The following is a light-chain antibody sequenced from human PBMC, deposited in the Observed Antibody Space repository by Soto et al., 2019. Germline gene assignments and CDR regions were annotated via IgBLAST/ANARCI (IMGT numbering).Light chain of an antibody. CDR2: DAS. J-gene: IGKJ2*02. Sequence: EIVLTQSPATLSLSPGESATLACRASQSVGSYLAWYQHKPGQAPRLLIHDASNRATGIPARFSGSGSGTDFTLTISSLEPEDSAVYYCQQRSNWPRGTFGQGTKLEIK. CDR1: QSVGSY. V-gene: IGKV3-11*01. CDR3: QQRSNWPRGT.